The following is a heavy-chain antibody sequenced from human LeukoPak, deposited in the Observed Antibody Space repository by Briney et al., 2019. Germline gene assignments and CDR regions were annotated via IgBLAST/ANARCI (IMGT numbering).Heavy chain of an antibody. CDR2: IDPSDSYT. J-gene: IGHJ1*01. CDR3: ARHDIEVVPAALEYFQH. CDR1: GYSFTSYW. V-gene: IGHV5-10-1*01. Sequence: GESLKISCKGSGYSFTSYWISWVRQMPGKGLEWMGRIDPSDSYTNYSPSFQGHVTTSADKSISTAYLQWSSLKASDTAMYYCARHDIEVVPAALEYFQHWGQGTLVTVSS. D-gene: IGHD2-2*01.